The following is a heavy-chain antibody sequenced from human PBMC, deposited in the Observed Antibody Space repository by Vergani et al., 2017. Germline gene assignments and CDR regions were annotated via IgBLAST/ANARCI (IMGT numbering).Heavy chain of an antibody. J-gene: IGHJ4*02. V-gene: IGHV5-10-1*03. Sequence: EVQLVQSGAEVKKPGESLRISCKGSEYSFTNYWINWVRQMPGKGLEWMGRIDPSDSYTNYSPSFQGHVTISADKSISTAYLQWSSLKASDTAMYYCARRYYDSSGYQSYFDYWGQGTLVTVSS. CDR1: EYSFTNYW. CDR3: ARRYYDSSGYQSYFDY. D-gene: IGHD3-22*01. CDR2: IDPSDSYT.